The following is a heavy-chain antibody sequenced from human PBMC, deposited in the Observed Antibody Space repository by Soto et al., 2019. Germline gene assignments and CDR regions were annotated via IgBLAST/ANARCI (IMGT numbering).Heavy chain of an antibody. CDR2: IYYSGST. D-gene: IGHD3-22*01. CDR3: ARGSYYYDSSGYYLY. CDR1: CGSISSGDYY. Sequence: SETLSVTCTVSCGSISSGDYYWSWIRQPPGKGLEWIGYIYYSGSTYYNPSLKSRVTISVDTSKNQFSLKLSSVTAADTAVYYCARGSYYYDSSGYYLYWGQGPLVAVSS. V-gene: IGHV4-30-4*01. J-gene: IGHJ4*02.